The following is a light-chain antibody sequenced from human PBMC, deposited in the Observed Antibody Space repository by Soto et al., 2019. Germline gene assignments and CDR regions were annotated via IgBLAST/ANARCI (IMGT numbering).Light chain of an antibody. Sequence: DIVMTQSPLSLPVTPGEPASISCRSSQSLLHSNGYNYLDWYLQKPGQSPQLLIYLGSNRSSGVPDRFSGSGSGTDFTLKISRVEAEDVGGYYCMQALQTKTFGQGTKLEIK. CDR3: MQALQTKT. V-gene: IGKV2-28*01. CDR1: QSLLHSNGYNY. CDR2: LGS. J-gene: IGKJ2*01.